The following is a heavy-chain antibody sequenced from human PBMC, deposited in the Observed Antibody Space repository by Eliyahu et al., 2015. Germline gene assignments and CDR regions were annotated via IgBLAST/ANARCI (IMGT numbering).Heavy chain of an antibody. Sequence: EVQLVESGGGLVEPGRSLXLSCAASGFNFDDYAMHWVRQAPGKGLEWVLGISWNSATIGYAEGRFTISRDNAKNSLYLQMSSLRPEDTAMYYCGVANFGVVVGYWGQGTLVTVSP. CDR2: ISWNSATI. D-gene: IGHD3-3*01. V-gene: IGHV3-9*01. J-gene: IGHJ4*02. CDR1: GFNFDDYA. CDR3: GVANFGVVVGY.